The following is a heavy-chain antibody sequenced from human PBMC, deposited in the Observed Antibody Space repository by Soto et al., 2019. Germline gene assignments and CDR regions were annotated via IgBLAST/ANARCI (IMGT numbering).Heavy chain of an antibody. J-gene: IGHJ5*02. CDR3: ARGFLEWLTWFDP. V-gene: IGHV4-39*01. CDR2: IYYSGST. Sequence: PSETLSLTCTVSGGSISSSSYYWGWIRQPPGKGLEWIGSIYYSGSTYYNPSLKSRVTISVDTSKNQFSLKLSSVTAADTAVYYCARGFLEWLTWFDPWGQGTLVNVSS. D-gene: IGHD3-3*01. CDR1: GGSISSSSYY.